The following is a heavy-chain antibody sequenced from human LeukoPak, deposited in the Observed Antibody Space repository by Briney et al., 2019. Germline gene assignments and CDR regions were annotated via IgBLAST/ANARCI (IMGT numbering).Heavy chain of an antibody. CDR1: GDSIRGYY. CDR2: VYYSGKI. CDR3: ARLRRAGWLEYYFDY. V-gene: IGHV4-59*01. D-gene: IGHD6-19*01. Sequence: PSETLSLTCTVSGDSIRGYYWSWLRQPPGKGLEWIGNVYYSGKINYNSSLESRVTLSVDTSKNQFSLKLSSVTAADTAVYYCARLRRAGWLEYYFDYWGQGTLVTISS. J-gene: IGHJ4*02.